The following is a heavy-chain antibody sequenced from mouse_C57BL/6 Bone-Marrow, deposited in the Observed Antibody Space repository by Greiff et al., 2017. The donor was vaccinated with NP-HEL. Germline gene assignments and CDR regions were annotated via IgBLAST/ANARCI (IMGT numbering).Heavy chain of an antibody. D-gene: IGHD3-3*01. Sequence: EVKLMESGPGLVKPSQSLSLTCSVTGYSITSGYYWTWIRQFPGNKLEWMGYISYDGSNNYNPSLKNRISITRDTSKNQFFLKLNSVTTEDTATYYCARGQGGYFDYWGQGTTLTVSS. J-gene: IGHJ2*01. V-gene: IGHV3-6*01. CDR2: ISYDGSN. CDR3: ARGQGGYFDY. CDR1: GYSITSGYY.